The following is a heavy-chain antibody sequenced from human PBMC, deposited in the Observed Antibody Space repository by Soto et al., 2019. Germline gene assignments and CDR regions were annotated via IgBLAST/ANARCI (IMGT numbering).Heavy chain of an antibody. J-gene: IGHJ5*01. CDR2: IIPILGIA. CDR3: AWSAAAGFPRFDS. CDR1: GGTFSSYT. Sequence: QVQLVQSGAEVKKPGSSVKVSCKASGGTFSSYTISWVRQAPGQGLEWMGRIIPILGIANYAQKFQGRVTNIADKSTGAGDREQSSRRSGCTAVYYCAWSAAAGFPRFDSWGKGSQVSVIS. V-gene: IGHV1-69*02. D-gene: IGHD6-13*01.